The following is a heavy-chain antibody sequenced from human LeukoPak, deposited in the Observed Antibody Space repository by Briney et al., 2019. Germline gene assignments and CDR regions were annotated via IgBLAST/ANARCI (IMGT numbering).Heavy chain of an antibody. CDR1: GFSFSSYS. J-gene: IGHJ4*02. CDR3: AKEGPMAAHFDY. Sequence: GGSLRLSCTASGFSFSSYSMNWVRQAPGKGLEWVSSISSGSHYIYYADSVKGRFTTSRDNAKNSLYLQMNSLRAEDTAVYYCAKEGPMAAHFDYWGQGTLVTVSS. D-gene: IGHD6-6*01. V-gene: IGHV3-21*04. CDR2: ISSGSHYI.